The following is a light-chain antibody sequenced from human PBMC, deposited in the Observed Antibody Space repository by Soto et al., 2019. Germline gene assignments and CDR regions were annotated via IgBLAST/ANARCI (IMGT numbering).Light chain of an antibody. J-gene: IGKJ4*01. V-gene: IGKV1-33*01. CDR2: EAS. CDR3: QQYDNVPLT. CDR1: QYITND. Sequence: DIQMTQSPSSLSASVGDRVTITCQASQYITNDLNWYQQKPGKAPKVLIYEASNLKTGVPSRFSGSGSGTDFTFTISSLQPEDIATYFCQQYDNVPLTFGGGTKVEIK.